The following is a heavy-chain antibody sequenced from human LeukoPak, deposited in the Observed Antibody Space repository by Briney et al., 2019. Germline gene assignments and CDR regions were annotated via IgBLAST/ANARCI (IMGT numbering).Heavy chain of an antibody. CDR1: GGSFSGYY. Sequence: KSSETLSLTCAVYGGSFSGYYGSWIRHPPGKGLEWIGYIYYSGSTNYNPSLKSRVTISVDTSKNQFSLKLSSVTAADTAVYYCARVGWERLRGFVLDPWGQGTLVTVSS. D-gene: IGHD1-26*01. V-gene: IGHV4-59*01. J-gene: IGHJ5*02. CDR3: ARVGWERLRGFVLDP. CDR2: IYYSGST.